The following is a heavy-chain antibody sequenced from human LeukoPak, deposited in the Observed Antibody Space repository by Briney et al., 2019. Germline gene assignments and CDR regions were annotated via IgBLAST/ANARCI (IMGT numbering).Heavy chain of an antibody. CDR3: ARSGSSSSSGGDY. V-gene: IGHV1-46*02. CDR2: INPSGGST. Sequence: ASVKVSCKASGYTFHNYGISWVRQAPGQGLEWMGIINPSGGSTSYAQKFQGRVTMTRDTSTSTVYMELSSLRSEDTAVYYCARSGSSSSSGGDYWGQGTLVTVSS. D-gene: IGHD6-6*01. CDR1: GYTFHNYG. J-gene: IGHJ4*02.